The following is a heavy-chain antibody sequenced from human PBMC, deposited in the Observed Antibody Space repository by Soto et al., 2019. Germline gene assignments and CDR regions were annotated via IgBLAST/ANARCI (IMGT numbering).Heavy chain of an antibody. CDR2: IIPIFGTA. CDR3: AREDYYGSGSYAQGDY. V-gene: IGHV1-69*01. Sequence: QVQLVQSGAEVKKPGSSVKVSCKASGGTFSCYAISWVRQAPGQGLEWMGGIIPIFGTANYAQKFQGRVTITADESTSTAYMELSSLRSEDTAVYYCAREDYYGSGSYAQGDYWGQGTLVTVSS. D-gene: IGHD3-10*01. CDR1: GGTFSCYA. J-gene: IGHJ4*02.